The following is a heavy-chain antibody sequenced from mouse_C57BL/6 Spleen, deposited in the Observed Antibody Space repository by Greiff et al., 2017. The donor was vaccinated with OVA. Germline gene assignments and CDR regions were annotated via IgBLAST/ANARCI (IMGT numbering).Heavy chain of an antibody. CDR1: GYTFTSYW. CDR2: IYPGNSDT. D-gene: IGHD2-2*01. J-gene: IGHJ3*01. Sequence: EVQLQQSGTVLARPGASVKMSCKTSGYTFTSYWMHWVKQRPGQGLEWIGAIYPGNSDTSYNQKFKGKAKLTAVTSASTAYMELSSLTNEDSAVYYCTRRDGYDRPFAYWGQGTLVTVSA. V-gene: IGHV1-5*01. CDR3: TRRDGYDRPFAY.